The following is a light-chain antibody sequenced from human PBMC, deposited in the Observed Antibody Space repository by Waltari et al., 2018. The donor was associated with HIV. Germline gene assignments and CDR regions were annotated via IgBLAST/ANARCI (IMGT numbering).Light chain of an antibody. CDR3: QTYNGTPWT. CDR1: LGLSNK. V-gene: IGKV1-27*01. J-gene: IGKJ1*01. CDR2: GAS. Sequence: IQMTQSPSSLSGSVGDRVTITCRASLGLSNKLAWYQQKPGKAPNLLIYGASTLKSGVPSRFSGSGSGTDYTLTISSLQPEDAATYYCQTYNGTPWTFGQGTTVEVK.